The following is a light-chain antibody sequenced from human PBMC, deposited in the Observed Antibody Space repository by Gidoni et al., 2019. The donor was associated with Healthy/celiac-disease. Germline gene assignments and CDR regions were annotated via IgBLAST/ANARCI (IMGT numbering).Light chain of an antibody. V-gene: IGKV3-20*01. CDR2: GAS. CDR1: QSVSSSY. Sequence: EIVFTQSPGTLSLSPGERATLSCRASQSVSSSYLAWYQQKPGQAPRLLIYGASSRATGITDRFSGSGSGTDFTLTISRLEPEDFAVDYCQQYGSSLCSFGQGTKLEIK. J-gene: IGKJ2*04. CDR3: QQYGSSLCS.